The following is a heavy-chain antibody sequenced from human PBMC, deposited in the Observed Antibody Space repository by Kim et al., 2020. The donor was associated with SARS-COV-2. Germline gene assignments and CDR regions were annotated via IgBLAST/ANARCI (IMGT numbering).Heavy chain of an antibody. Sequence: GGSLRLSCAASGFTFSSYSMNWVRQAPGKGLEWVSSISSSSSYIYYADSVKGRFTISRDNAKNSLYLQMNSLRAEDTAVYYCAREGGGSYSAALGGYGMDVWGQGTTVTVSS. CDR2: ISSSSSYI. J-gene: IGHJ6*02. D-gene: IGHD1-26*01. CDR1: GFTFSSYS. V-gene: IGHV3-21*01. CDR3: AREGGGSYSAALGGYGMDV.